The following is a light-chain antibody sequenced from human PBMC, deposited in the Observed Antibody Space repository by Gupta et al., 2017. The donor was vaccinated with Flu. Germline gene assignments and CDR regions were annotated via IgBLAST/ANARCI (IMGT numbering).Light chain of an antibody. J-gene: IGLJ3*02. Sequence: STSNIKENYVSWYQQFPGTAPKLLIYDDNKRPSGIPDRFSASKSGTSATLAITGLQTGDEADYYCGTWDTALRTRMFGGGTTVTV. V-gene: IGLV1-51*01. CDR1: TSNIKENY. CDR2: DDN. CDR3: GTWDTALRTRM.